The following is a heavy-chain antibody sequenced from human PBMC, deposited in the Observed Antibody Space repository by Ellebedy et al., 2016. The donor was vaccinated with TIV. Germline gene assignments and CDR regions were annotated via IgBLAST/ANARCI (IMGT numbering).Heavy chain of an antibody. CDR2: INHNGST. CDR3: ATRSGSYLPLDY. J-gene: IGHJ4*02. Sequence: SETLSLTXAVYGGSFSGYYWSWIRQPPGKGLEWIGEINHNGSTNYNPSLKSRVTISVDTSKNQFSLKLSSVTAADTAVYYCATRSGSYLPLDYWGQGTLVTVSS. CDR1: GGSFSGYY. D-gene: IGHD1-26*01. V-gene: IGHV4-34*01.